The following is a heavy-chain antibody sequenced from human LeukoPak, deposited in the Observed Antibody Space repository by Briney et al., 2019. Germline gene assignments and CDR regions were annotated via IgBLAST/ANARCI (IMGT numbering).Heavy chain of an antibody. CDR2: IYYSGSS. V-gene: IGHV4-59*01. Sequence: SETLSLTCTVSGGSISTYYWSWIRQPPGKGLEWIGYIYYSGSSNYNPSLKSRATISGDTSKNQFSLKLSSVTAADTAVYYCAREGSGWYGDAFDIWGQGTMVTVSS. CDR1: GGSISTYY. D-gene: IGHD6-19*01. CDR3: AREGSGWYGDAFDI. J-gene: IGHJ3*02.